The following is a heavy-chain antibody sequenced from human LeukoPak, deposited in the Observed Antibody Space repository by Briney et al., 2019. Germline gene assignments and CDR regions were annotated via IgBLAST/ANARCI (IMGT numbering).Heavy chain of an antibody. V-gene: IGHV1-46*03. CDR1: GYTFTNYY. CDR2: VNPSDGGT. J-gene: IGHJ4*02. CDR3: TRSTVVGAPGDFDY. D-gene: IGHD1-26*01. Sequence: ASVKVSCKASGYTFTNYYAHWVRQAPGQGLEWVGIVNPSDGGTQYARRFQGRVTMTRDTSTSTVYMVLSSLRSDDTAVYFCTRSTVVGAPGDFDYWSQGTLVTVSS.